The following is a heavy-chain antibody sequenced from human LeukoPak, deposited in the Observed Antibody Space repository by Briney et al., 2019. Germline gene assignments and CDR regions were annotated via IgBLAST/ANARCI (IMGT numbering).Heavy chain of an antibody. V-gene: IGHV3-30*04. CDR3: ARDQLQHCSDGSCYVIDN. Sequence: GGSLRLSCAASGFTFDIYAMRWVRQAPGKGLEWVAVVSYDGTNKYYADSVKGRFTISRDNSQNTLHLQMSSLRVADTAVYYCARDQLQHCSDGSCYVIDNWGPGTLVAVSS. D-gene: IGHD2-15*01. J-gene: IGHJ4*02. CDR1: GFTFDIYA. CDR2: VSYDGTNK.